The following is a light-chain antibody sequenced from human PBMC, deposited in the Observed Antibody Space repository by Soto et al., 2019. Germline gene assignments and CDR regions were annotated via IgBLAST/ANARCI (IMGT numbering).Light chain of an antibody. CDR1: QSVSSY. CDR3: QQRSNWPRT. J-gene: IGKJ1*01. V-gene: IGKV3-11*01. CDR2: DAS. Sequence: EIVLTQSPATLSLSPGERATLSCRASQSVSSYVAGYQQKPGQDTRLLIYDASNRATGIPARFSGRGSGTDFTLTSSSLEPEDFAVYYCQQRSNWPRTFGQGTKVDIK.